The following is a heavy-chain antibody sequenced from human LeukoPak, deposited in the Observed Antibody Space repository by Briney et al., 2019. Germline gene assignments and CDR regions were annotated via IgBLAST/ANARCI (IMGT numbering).Heavy chain of an antibody. J-gene: IGHJ4*02. CDR2: IRYDGSNK. Sequence: GGSLRLSCAAAGFTLSSYGMHWFRQAPGKGLEWVAFIRYDGSNKYYADSVKGRFTISRDSSKNTLYLQMNSLRAEDTAVYYCAKTSNYYDSSAYSDWGQGTLVTVSS. CDR3: AKTSNYYDSSAYSD. CDR1: GFTLSSYG. D-gene: IGHD3-22*01. V-gene: IGHV3-30*02.